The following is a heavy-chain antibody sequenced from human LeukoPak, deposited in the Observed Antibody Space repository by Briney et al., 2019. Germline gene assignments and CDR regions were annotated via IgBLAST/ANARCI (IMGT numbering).Heavy chain of an antibody. CDR2: IIPIFGIT. J-gene: IGHJ5*02. CDR1: GDTFDRFA. D-gene: IGHD6-6*01. CDR3: AKCPDTSSYLWFDP. V-gene: IGHV1-69*04. Sequence: SVKVSCKASGDTFDRFAITWARLAPGQGLDWMGRIIPIFGITHYAPHFQGRLTMTADTSTKTAYMELSSLRSDDTAVYFCAKCPDTSSYLWFDPWGQGTLITVSS.